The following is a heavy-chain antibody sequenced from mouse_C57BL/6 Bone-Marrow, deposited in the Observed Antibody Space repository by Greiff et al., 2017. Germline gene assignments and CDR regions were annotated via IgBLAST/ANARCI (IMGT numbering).Heavy chain of an antibody. J-gene: IGHJ1*03. CDR3: TRGGWLLPYWYFDV. CDR2: IYPGNSDT. D-gene: IGHD2-3*01. CDR1: GYTFTSYW. V-gene: IGHV1-5*01. Sequence: EVKLVESGTVLARPGASVKMSCKTSGYTFTSYWMHWVKQRPGQGLEWIGAIYPGNSDTSYNQTFKGKAKLTAVTSASTAYMELSSLTNEDSAVYYCTRGGWLLPYWYFDVWGTGTTVTVSS.